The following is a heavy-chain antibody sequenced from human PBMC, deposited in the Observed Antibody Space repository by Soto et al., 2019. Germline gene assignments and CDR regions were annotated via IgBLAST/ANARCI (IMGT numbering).Heavy chain of an antibody. CDR1: GGSMSPFY. CDR2: NYFSGST. Sequence: QVQLQESGPGLVKPSETLSLTCTVSGGSMSPFYWTWIRQPPGKGLEWIGYNYFSGSTNYNPSLKSRVFIAVDTSKNHFALRLSSVTAADTGLYYCARSLLGAGTGAFDIWGQGTMVTVSS. D-gene: IGHD3-16*01. J-gene: IGHJ3*02. V-gene: IGHV4-59*08. CDR3: ARSLLGAGTGAFDI.